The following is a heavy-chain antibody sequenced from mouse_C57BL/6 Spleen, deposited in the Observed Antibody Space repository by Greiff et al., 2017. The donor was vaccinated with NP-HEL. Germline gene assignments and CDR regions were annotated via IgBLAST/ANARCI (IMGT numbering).Heavy chain of an antibody. D-gene: IGHD4-1*01. J-gene: IGHJ4*01. CDR1: GYAFSSSW. V-gene: IGHV1-82*01. CDR3: AELGRGAMDY. Sequence: AQLQQSGPELVKPGASVKISCKASGYAFSSSWMNWVKQRPGKGLEWIGRIYPGDGDTNYNGKFKGKATLTADKSSSTAYMQLSSLTSEDSAVYFCAELGRGAMDYWGQGTSVTVSS. CDR2: IYPGDGDT.